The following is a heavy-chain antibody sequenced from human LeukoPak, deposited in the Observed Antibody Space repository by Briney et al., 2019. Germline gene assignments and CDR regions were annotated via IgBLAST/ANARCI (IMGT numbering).Heavy chain of an antibody. V-gene: IGHV4-39*01. Sequence: SETLSLTCTVSGDSISRSSSYWGWIRQPPGKGLEWIGSFQFGGATYYSPSLKSRVTKSVDTSKNQFSLQLSSVTAADTAVYYCARHVSDCSAGSCYSYFDPWGQGTLVTVSS. CDR3: ARHVSDCSAGSCYSYFDP. CDR1: GDSISRSSSY. CDR2: FQFGGAT. J-gene: IGHJ5*02. D-gene: IGHD2-15*01.